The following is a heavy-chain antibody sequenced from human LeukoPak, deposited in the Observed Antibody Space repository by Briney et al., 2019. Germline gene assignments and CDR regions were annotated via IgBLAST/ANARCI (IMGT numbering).Heavy chain of an antibody. J-gene: IGHJ4*02. Sequence: GRSLRLSCAASGFTFSSYGMHWVRQAPGKGLEWVAVISYDGSNKYYADSVKGRFTISRDNSKNTLYLQMNSLRAEDTAVYYCAKAYSSGWVLRYWGQGTLVTVSS. CDR1: GFTFSSYG. D-gene: IGHD6-19*01. V-gene: IGHV3-30*18. CDR3: AKAYSSGWVLRY. CDR2: ISYDGSNK.